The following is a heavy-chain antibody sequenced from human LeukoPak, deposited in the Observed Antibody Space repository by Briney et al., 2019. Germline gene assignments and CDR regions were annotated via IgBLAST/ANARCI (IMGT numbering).Heavy chain of an antibody. CDR2: IIPIFGTA. J-gene: IGHJ4*02. Sequence: SVKVSCKASGGTFSSYAISWVRQAPGQGLEWMGGIIPIFGTANYAQKFQGRVTITVDKSTSTAYMEPSSLRSEGTAVYYCARDARGYSYGFDYWGQGTLVTVSS. CDR1: GGTFSSYA. V-gene: IGHV1-69*06. CDR3: ARDARGYSYGFDY. D-gene: IGHD5-18*01.